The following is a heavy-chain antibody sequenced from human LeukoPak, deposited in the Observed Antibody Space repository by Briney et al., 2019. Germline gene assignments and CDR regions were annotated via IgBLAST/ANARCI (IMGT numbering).Heavy chain of an antibody. CDR1: GYSFTSYW. J-gene: IGHJ5*02. CDR2: IYPGDSDT. D-gene: IGHD2-2*01. V-gene: IGHV5-51*01. Sequence: ESLKISCKGSGYSFTSYWIGWVRQMPGKGLEWMGIIYPGDSDTRYSPSFQGQVTISADKSISTAYLQWSSLKASDTAMYYCARQEDCSSSSCYPGYWFDPWGQGTLVTVSS. CDR3: ARQEDCSSSSCYPGYWFDP.